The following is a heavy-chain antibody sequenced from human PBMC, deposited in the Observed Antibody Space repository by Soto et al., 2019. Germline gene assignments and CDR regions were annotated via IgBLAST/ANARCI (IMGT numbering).Heavy chain of an antibody. Sequence: QVQLVQSGAEVKKPGSSVKVSCKASGGTFSSYAISWVRQAPGQVLEWMGGIIPIFGTANYAQKFQGRVTIPANESTITAYLELSSLRSEDTAVYYCPREESLGSGSLINAFDIWGQGTIVTVSS. J-gene: IGHJ3*02. CDR1: GGTFSSYA. CDR2: IIPIFGTA. V-gene: IGHV1-69*01. D-gene: IGHD3-22*01. CDR3: PREESLGSGSLINAFDI.